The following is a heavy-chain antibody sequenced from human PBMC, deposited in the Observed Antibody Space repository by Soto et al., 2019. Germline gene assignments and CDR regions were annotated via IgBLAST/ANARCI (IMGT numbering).Heavy chain of an antibody. CDR2: ISGSGGST. CDR3: ANGKGGGLQEYFDY. D-gene: IGHD3-16*01. V-gene: IGHV3-23*01. J-gene: IGHJ4*02. CDR1: GFTFSSYA. Sequence: EVQLLEAGGGLVQPGGSLRLSCAASGFTFSSYAMSWVRQAPGKGLEWVSAISGSGGSTYYADSVKGRFTISRDNSKNTLYLEMNSLRAEDTAVYYCANGKGGGLQEYFDYWGQGTLVTVSS.